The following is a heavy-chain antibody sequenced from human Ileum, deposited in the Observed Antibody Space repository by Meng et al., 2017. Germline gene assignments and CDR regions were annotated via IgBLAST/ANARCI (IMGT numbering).Heavy chain of an antibody. CDR2: IYHSGST. V-gene: IGHV4-4*02. D-gene: IGHD4-23*01. CDR1: GGSISSSKW. J-gene: IGHJ4*02. CDR3: ARYILRWGYYFDY. Sequence: QGQPKGSGRGLVKPWGTLSLNCAASGGSISSSKWWIWFRQPPGKGLEWIGEIYHSGSTNYNPSIKSRVTISVDKSKNQLSLKLSSVTAADTAVYYCARYILRWGYYFDYWGQGTLVTVSS.